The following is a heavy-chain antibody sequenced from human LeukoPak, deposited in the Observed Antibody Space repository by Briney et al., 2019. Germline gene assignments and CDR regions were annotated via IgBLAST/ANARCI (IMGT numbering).Heavy chain of an antibody. CDR2: MNPASGNT. CDR3: ARVPREIASV. CDR1: GYTFTSYD. J-gene: IGHJ3*01. D-gene: IGHD3-16*02. Sequence: ASVKVSCKASGYTFTSYDINWVRQATGQGLEWMGYMNPASGNTGYAQKFQGRVTMTTDTSISTAYMELSSLRSEDTAVYYCARVPREIASVWGQGTMVTVSS. V-gene: IGHV1-8*01.